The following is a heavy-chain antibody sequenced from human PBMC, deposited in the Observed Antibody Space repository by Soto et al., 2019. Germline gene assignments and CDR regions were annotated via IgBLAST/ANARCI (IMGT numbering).Heavy chain of an antibody. CDR1: GFSFSVYG. Sequence: ESVGGVVQPGRSLRLSCETSGFSFSVYGMHWVRQAPGKGLEWVAVIWYDASKQFYAASVEGRFTISRDNSKAILYLQMNSLRAEDTAVYYCAAWAEGATEVHWGQGTLVTVSS. CDR2: IWYDASKQ. CDR3: AAWAEGATEVH. J-gene: IGHJ4*02. V-gene: IGHV3-33*01. D-gene: IGHD2-15*01.